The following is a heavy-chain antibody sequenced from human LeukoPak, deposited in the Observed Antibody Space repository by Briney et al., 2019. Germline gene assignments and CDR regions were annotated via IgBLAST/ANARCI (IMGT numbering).Heavy chain of an antibody. CDR1: GFTFSTYW. D-gene: IGHD5-12*01. CDR3: ARYRGYSGYERMDY. V-gene: IGHV3-7*01. Sequence: PGGSLRLSCAASGFTFSTYWMSWVRQAPGKGLEWVANINEDGSEKYYADSVKGRFTISRDNAKNSLYLQMNSLRAEDTAVYYCARYRGYSGYERMDYWGQGTLVIVSS. J-gene: IGHJ4*02. CDR2: INEDGSEK.